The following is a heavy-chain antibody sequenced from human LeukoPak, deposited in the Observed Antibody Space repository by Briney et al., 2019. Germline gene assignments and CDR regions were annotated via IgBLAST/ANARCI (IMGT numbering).Heavy chain of an antibody. CDR1: GFSFKSYW. CDR2: IKPDGSEK. V-gene: IGHV3-7*04. D-gene: IGHD6-19*01. CDR3: TRDEGWYGRGLDV. Sequence: TGGSLRLSRAASGFSFKSYWMSWVRQAPGKGLEWVANIKPDGSEKDYVDSVKGRFTISRDNVNNSLYLQMNSLRAEDTAMYYCTRDEGWYGRGLDVWGQGTTVTVSS. J-gene: IGHJ6*02.